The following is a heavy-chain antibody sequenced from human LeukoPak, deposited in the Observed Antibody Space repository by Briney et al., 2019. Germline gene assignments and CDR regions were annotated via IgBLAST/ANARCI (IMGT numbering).Heavy chain of an antibody. CDR1: GGTLSSYA. Sequence: GASVKVSCKASGGTLSSYAISWVRQAPGQGLEWMGGIIPIFGTANYAQKFQGRVTITADESTSTAYMDLSSLRSEDTAFYYCARSGSYWGSSFDYWGQGTLVTVSS. D-gene: IGHD1-26*01. CDR2: IIPIFGTA. CDR3: ARSGSYWGSSFDY. J-gene: IGHJ4*02. V-gene: IGHV1-69*13.